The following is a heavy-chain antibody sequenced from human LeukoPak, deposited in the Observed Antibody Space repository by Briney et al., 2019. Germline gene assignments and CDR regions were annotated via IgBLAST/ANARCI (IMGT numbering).Heavy chain of an antibody. V-gene: IGHV3-7*03. J-gene: IGHJ6*02. CDR1: GFTFSNYW. CDR2: INRDGSER. CDR3: ARRNAMDV. Sequence: GGSLRLSCAASGFTFSNYWMTWDRQAPGKGLEWVANINRDGSERYYVDSVKGRFTISRDDAKSSLYLQMNSLRAEDTAVYYCARRNAMDVWGQGTTVIVFS.